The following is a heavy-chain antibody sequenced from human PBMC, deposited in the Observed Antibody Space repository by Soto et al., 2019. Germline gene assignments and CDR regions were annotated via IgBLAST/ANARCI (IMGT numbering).Heavy chain of an antibody. CDR3: ARGVTTYYYYGMDV. CDR1: GGTFRSYA. V-gene: IGHV1-69*13. J-gene: IGHJ6*02. CDR2: IIPIFRTS. D-gene: IGHD4-4*01. Sequence: AASVKVSCKASGGTFRSYAISWVRQAPGQGLEWMGGIIPIFRTSNYAQKFQGRVTINADESTSTAYMELSSLRSEDTAVYYCARGVTTYYYYGMDVWGQGTTVTVSS.